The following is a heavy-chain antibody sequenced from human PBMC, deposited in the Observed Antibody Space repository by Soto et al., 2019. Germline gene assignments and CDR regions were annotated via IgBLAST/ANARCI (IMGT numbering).Heavy chain of an antibody. Sequence: GGSLRLSCAASGFTFSSYGMHWVRQAPGKGLEWVAVIWYDGSNKYYADSVKGRFTISRDNSKNTLYLQMNSLRAEDTAVYYCARDPYDILTGYHYYYYMDVWGKGTTVTVSS. CDR1: GFTFSSYG. J-gene: IGHJ6*03. D-gene: IGHD3-9*01. CDR2: IWYDGSNK. V-gene: IGHV3-33*01. CDR3: ARDPYDILTGYHYYYYMDV.